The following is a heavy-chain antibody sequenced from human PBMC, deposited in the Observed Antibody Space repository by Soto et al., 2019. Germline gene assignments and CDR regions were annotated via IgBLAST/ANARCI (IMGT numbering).Heavy chain of an antibody. CDR1: GFTFSSYW. D-gene: IGHD4-17*01. CDR2: IKSDGSST. Sequence: EVQLVESGGGLVQPGGSLRLSCAASGFTFSSYWMHWVRQAPGKGLVWVSRIKSDGSSTTYADSVKGRFTISRDNAKNTAELHMNSLRGEDTAVYYCAQVEHDHGDYVRRGYWGQGPLVCVSS. J-gene: IGHJ4*02. V-gene: IGHV3-74*03. CDR3: AQVEHDHGDYVRRGY.